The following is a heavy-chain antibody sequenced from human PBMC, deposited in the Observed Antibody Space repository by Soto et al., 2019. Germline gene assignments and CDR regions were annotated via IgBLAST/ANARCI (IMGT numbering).Heavy chain of an antibody. CDR1: GYTFTGYY. J-gene: IGHJ5*02. D-gene: IGHD4-17*01. CDR2: INPNSGGT. V-gene: IGHV1-2*02. CDR3: ARDFYGDYTRQYNWFDP. Sequence: ASVKVSCKASGYTFTGYYMHWVRQAPGQGLEWVGWINPNSGGTNYAQKFQGRVTMTRDTSISTAYMELSRLRSDDTAVYYCARDFYGDYTRQYNWFDPWGQGTLVTVSS.